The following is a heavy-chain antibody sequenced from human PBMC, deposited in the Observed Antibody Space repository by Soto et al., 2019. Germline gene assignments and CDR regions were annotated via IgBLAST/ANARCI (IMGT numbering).Heavy chain of an antibody. D-gene: IGHD2-21*02. Sequence: EVQLVESGGGLVKPGGSLRLSCAASGFTFSSYSMNWVRQAPGKGLEWVSSISSSSSYIYYADSVKGRFTISRDNAKNPLYLQMNRLRAEDTAVDYCAREVGTSSYYYYGMDVWGQGTTVTVSS. CDR1: GFTFSSYS. V-gene: IGHV3-21*01. CDR3: AREVGTSSYYYYGMDV. CDR2: ISSSSSYI. J-gene: IGHJ6*02.